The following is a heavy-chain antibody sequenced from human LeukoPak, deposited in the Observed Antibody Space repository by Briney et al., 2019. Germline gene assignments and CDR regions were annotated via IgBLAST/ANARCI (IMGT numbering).Heavy chain of an antibody. J-gene: IGHJ4*02. CDR3: ARDHFYCSGGSCPGGFDY. Sequence: GGSLRLSCAASGFTFSSYSMNWVRQAPGKGLEWVSSISSSSSYIYYADSVKGRFTISRDNAKNSLYLQMNSLRAEDMAVYYCARDHFYCSGGSCPGGFDYWGQGTLVTVSS. CDR2: ISSSSSYI. D-gene: IGHD2-15*01. CDR1: GFTFSSYS. V-gene: IGHV3-21*01.